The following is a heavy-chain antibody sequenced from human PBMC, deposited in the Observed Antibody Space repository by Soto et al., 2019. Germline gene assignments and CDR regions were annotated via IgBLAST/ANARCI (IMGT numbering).Heavy chain of an antibody. J-gene: IGHJ4*02. V-gene: IGHV3-23*01. CDR3: AKGSDIVVVVAATLFDY. CDR2: ISGSGGST. D-gene: IGHD2-15*01. Sequence: GGSLRLSCAASGFTFSSYAMSWVRQAPGKGLEWVSAISGSGGSTYYADSVKGRFTISRDNSKNTLYLQMNSLRAEDTAVYYCAKGSDIVVVVAATLFDYWGQGTLVTVSS. CDR1: GFTFSSYA.